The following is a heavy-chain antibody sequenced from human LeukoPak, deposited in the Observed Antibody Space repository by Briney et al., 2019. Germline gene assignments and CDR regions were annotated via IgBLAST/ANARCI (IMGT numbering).Heavy chain of an antibody. CDR3: ARGQDTAMVPFDY. D-gene: IGHD5-18*01. CDR2: ISSSSSYV. J-gene: IGHJ4*02. V-gene: IGHV3-21*01. Sequence: GGSLRLSCAASGFTFSSYSMNWVRQAQGKGLEWVSSISSSSSYVYYADSVKGRFTISRDNAKNSLYLQMNSLRAEDTAVYYCARGQDTAMVPFDYWGQGTLVTVSS. CDR1: GFTFSSYS.